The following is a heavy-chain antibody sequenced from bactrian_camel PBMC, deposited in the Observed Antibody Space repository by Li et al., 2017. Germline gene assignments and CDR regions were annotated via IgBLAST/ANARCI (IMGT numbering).Heavy chain of an antibody. Sequence: QLVESGGGLVQPGGSLRLSCAASGFSVSDYRMYWVRQAPGKGLEWVATIRSPVLLYYADSVKGRFTISRDNAKNTVYLQMSSLKPEDTAVYYCNRADFLQYCTTTRLTYWGQGTQVTVS. CDR2: IRSPVLL. CDR3: NRADFLQYCTTTRLTY. CDR1: GFSVSDYR. D-gene: IGHD1*01. V-gene: IGHV3S25*01. J-gene: IGHJ4*01.